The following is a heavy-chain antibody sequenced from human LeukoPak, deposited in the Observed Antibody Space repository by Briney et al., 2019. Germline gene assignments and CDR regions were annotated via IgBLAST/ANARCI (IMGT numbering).Heavy chain of an antibody. D-gene: IGHD1-20*01. V-gene: IGHV1-18*01. Sequence: ASVKVSCKASGGTFSSYAISWVRQAPGQGLEWMGWISAYNGNTNYAQKLQGRVTMTTDTSTSTAYMELRSLRSDDTAVYYCARDVTGAFDIWGQGTMVTVSS. CDR3: ARDVTGAFDI. CDR1: GGTFSSYA. CDR2: ISAYNGNT. J-gene: IGHJ3*02.